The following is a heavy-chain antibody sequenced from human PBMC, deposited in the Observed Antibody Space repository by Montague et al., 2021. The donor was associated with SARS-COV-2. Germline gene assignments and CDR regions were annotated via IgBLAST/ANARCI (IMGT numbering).Heavy chain of an antibody. V-gene: IGHV6-1*01. D-gene: IGHD3-3*02. Sequence: CAISGDSVSSTGASWNWIRQSPSRSLEWLGRTYYRSWWRSQYPGSLESRIAISGDTSKNQFSLQSNSVTPEDTAVYYCASAFYGDHWAFDVWGQGTMVTVSS. J-gene: IGHJ3*01. CDR1: GDSVSSTGAS. CDR2: TYYRSWWRS. CDR3: ASAFYGDHWAFDV.